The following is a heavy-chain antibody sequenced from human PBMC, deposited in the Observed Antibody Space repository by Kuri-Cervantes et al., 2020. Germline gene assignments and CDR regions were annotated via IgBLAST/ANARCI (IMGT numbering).Heavy chain of an antibody. CDR2: ISWNSGSI. CDR3: AKDSRSGYSSSWSPFDY. V-gene: IGHV3-9*01. Sequence: GGSLRLSCAASGFTFSSYWMHWVRQAPGKGLEWVSGISWNSGSIGYADSVKGRFTISRDNAKNSLYLQMNSLRAEDTALYYCAKDSRSGYSSSWSPFDYWGQGTLVTVSS. J-gene: IGHJ4*02. CDR1: GFTFSSYW. D-gene: IGHD6-13*01.